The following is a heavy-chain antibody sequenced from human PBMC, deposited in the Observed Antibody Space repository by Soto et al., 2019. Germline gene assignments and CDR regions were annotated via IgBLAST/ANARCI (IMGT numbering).Heavy chain of an antibody. CDR2: IYYSGST. CDR3: VPTYYDFWSGYPGGRFDP. Sequence: SETLSLTCTVSGGSISSSSYYWGWIRQPPGKGLEWIGSIYYSGSTYYNPSLKSRVTISVDTSKNQFSLKLSSVTAADTAVYYCVPTYYDFWSGYPGGRFDPWGQGTLVTVSS. D-gene: IGHD3-3*01. J-gene: IGHJ5*02. CDR1: GGSISSSSYY. V-gene: IGHV4-39*01.